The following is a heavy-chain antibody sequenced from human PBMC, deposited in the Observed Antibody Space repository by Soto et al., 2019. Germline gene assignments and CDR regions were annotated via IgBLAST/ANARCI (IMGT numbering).Heavy chain of an antibody. J-gene: IGHJ4*02. V-gene: IGHV1-46*01. D-gene: IGHD3-3*01. CDR1: GYTFTSYY. CDR2: INPSGGST. Sequence: ASVKVSCKASGYTFTSYYMHWVRQAPGQGLEWMGIINPSGGSTSYAQKFQGRVTMTRDTSTNTVYMELSSLRSEDTAVYYCARDPITIFGVVNHYFDYWGQGTLVTVSS. CDR3: ARDPITIFGVVNHYFDY.